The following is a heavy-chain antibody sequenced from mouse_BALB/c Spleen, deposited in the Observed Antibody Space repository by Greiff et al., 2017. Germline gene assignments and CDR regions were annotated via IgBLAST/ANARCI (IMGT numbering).Heavy chain of an antibody. CDR2: IRNKANGSPT. V-gene: IGHV7-3*02. Sequence: EVQLVESGGGLVQPGGSLRLSCATSGFTFPDYYMSWVRQPPGKALEWLGFIRNKANGSPTEYSASVKGRFTISRDNSQSIPYLQMNTLRAEDSATYCCARVLIRAMDYWGQGTSVTVSS. CDR1: GFTFPDYY. CDR3: ARVLIRAMDY. J-gene: IGHJ4*01.